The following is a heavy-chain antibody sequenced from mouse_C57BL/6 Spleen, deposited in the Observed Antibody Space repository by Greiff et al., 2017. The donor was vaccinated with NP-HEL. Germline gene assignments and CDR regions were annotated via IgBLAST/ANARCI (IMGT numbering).Heavy chain of an antibody. V-gene: IGHV1-80*01. CDR1: GYAFSSYW. CDR2: IYPGDGDT. Sequence: QVQLKQSGAELVKPGASVKISCKASGYAFSSYWMNWVKQRPGKGLEWIGQIYPGDGDTNYNGKFKGKATLTADKSSSTAYMQLSSLTSEDSAVYFCARFPPPWYSLDYGAQGTTLTVSS. CDR3: ARFPPPWYSLDY. J-gene: IGHJ2*01.